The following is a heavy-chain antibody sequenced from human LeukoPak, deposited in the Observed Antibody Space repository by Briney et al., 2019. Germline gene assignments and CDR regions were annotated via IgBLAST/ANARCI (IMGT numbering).Heavy chain of an antibody. J-gene: IGHJ4*02. V-gene: IGHV4-4*07. D-gene: IGHD3-3*01. CDR2: IYTSGST. CDR1: GGSISSYY. Sequence: SETLSLTCTVSGGSISSYYWSWIRQPAGKGLEWLGRIYTSGSTNYNPSLKSRVTMSVDTSKNQFSLKLSSVTAADTAVYYCARGYDFWSGYYTGNGNYFDYWGQGTLVTVSS. CDR3: ARGYDFWSGYYTGNGNYFDY.